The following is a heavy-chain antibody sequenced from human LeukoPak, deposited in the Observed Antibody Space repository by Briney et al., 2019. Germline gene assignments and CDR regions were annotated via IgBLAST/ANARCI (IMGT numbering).Heavy chain of an antibody. CDR1: GFTFSSYA. V-gene: IGHV3-30*04. CDR3: AKDGDPVVVVAATMFDY. Sequence: PGGSLRLSCAASGFTFSSYAMHWVRQAPGKGLEWVAVISYDGSNKYYADSVKGRFTISRDNSKNTLYLQMNSLRAEDTAVYYCAKDGDPVVVVAATMFDYWGQGTLVTVSS. D-gene: IGHD2-15*01. J-gene: IGHJ4*02. CDR2: ISYDGSNK.